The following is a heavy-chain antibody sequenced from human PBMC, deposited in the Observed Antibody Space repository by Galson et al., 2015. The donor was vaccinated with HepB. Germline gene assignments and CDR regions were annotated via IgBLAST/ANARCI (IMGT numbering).Heavy chain of an antibody. CDR3: ARGDSSGWSLYYYGMDV. J-gene: IGHJ6*02. D-gene: IGHD6-19*01. CDR1: GFTFSDYY. Sequence: SLRLSCAASGFTFSDYYMSWIRQAPGKGLEWVSYISSSSSYTNYADSVKGRFTISRDNAKNSLYLQMNSLRAEDTAVYYCARGDSSGWSLYYYGMDVWGQGTTVTVSS. CDR2: ISSSSSYT. V-gene: IGHV3-11*06.